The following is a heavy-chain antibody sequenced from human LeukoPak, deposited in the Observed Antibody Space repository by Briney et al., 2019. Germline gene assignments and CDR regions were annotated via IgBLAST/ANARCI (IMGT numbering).Heavy chain of an antibody. V-gene: IGHV4-59*01. CDR1: GGSISTYS. D-gene: IGHD6-19*01. Sequence: SETLSLTCTISGGSISTYSWTWIRQPPGKGLEWIGNIYYSGSTNYNPSLKSRVTISIDTSKNQFSLKVSSVTAADTAVYYCARAHSSGWPHMFDPWGQGTLVTVPS. J-gene: IGHJ5*02. CDR2: IYYSGST. CDR3: ARAHSSGWPHMFDP.